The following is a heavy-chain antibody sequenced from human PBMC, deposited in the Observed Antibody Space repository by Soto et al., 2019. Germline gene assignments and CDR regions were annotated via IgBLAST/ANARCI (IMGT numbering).Heavy chain of an antibody. D-gene: IGHD2-2*01. J-gene: IGHJ4*02. Sequence: ASVKVSCKGFGYSFMKYGMNWVRQAPGQGLEWLGWISPYSGYTHSAQKFHGRLTLTTDTAASTAYMELRILRSADTALYYCAREASVLIPAAQPSRFDSWGQGTLVTVSS. CDR3: AREASVLIPAAQPSRFDS. CDR2: ISPYSGYT. V-gene: IGHV1-18*04. CDR1: GYSFMKYG.